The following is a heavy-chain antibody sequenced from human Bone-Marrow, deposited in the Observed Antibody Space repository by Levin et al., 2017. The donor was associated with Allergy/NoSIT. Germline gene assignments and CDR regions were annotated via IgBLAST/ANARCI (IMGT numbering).Heavy chain of an antibody. CDR3: ARVILGTVFFDY. CDR1: GGPISSYY. J-gene: IGHJ4*02. V-gene: IGHV4-59*01. Sequence: SQTLSLTCSVSGGPISSYYWTWIRQPPGKGLEWIGFTHDSGRTNYNPSLKSRLTMSVDTSKIQFSLRLYSVTAADTAVYYCARVILGTVFFDYWGQGILVTVSS. D-gene: IGHD2/OR15-2a*01. CDR2: THDSGRT.